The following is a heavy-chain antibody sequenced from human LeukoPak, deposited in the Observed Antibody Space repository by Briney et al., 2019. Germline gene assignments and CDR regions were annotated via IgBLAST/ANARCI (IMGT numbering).Heavy chain of an antibody. Sequence: PGGSLRLSCAASGFTFSSYWMHWVRQAPGKGLVWVSRINSDGSSTSYADSVKGRFTISRDNAKNTLYLQMNSLRAEDTAVYYCARVPSVTIFGEDAFDIWGQGTMVTVSS. CDR3: ARVPSVTIFGEDAFDI. J-gene: IGHJ3*02. CDR2: INSDGSST. CDR1: GFTFSSYW. D-gene: IGHD3-3*01. V-gene: IGHV3-74*01.